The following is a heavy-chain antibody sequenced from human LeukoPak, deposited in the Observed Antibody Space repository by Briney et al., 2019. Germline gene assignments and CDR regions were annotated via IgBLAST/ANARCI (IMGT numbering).Heavy chain of an antibody. CDR1: GGSIDSHY. D-gene: IGHD3-22*01. Sequence: PSETLSLTCTVSGGSIDSHYWSWIRQPPGKGLEWIGYIYDTGSTSYNSSLKSRATISVDTSKTQFSLKLSSVTAADTAVYYCAKDSDYYDSSGSYLDYWGQGTLVTVSS. V-gene: IGHV4-59*11. CDR3: AKDSDYYDSSGSYLDY. J-gene: IGHJ4*02. CDR2: IYDTGST.